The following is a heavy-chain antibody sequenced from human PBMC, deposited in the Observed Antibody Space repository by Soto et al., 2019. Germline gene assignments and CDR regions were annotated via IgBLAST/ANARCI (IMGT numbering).Heavy chain of an antibody. CDR2: IYTGGST. D-gene: IGHD4-17*01. CDR3: ARAYGGNPALFDP. CDR1: GFTVSSDY. J-gene: IGHJ5*02. V-gene: IGHV3-53*01. Sequence: GGSLRLSFAASGFTVSSDYMSWVRQAPGKGLEWVSVIYTGGSTYYADSVKGRFTFSRDNSKNTLYLQLNSLRAEDTAVYYCARAYGGNPALFDPWGQGTLVTVS.